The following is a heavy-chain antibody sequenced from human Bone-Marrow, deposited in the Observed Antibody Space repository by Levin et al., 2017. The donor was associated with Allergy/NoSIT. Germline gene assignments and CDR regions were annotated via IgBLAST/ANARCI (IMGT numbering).Heavy chain of an antibody. CDR3: ARRTYYYDSSGYFPMLNWFDP. D-gene: IGHD3-22*01. V-gene: IGHV3-48*03. CDR1: GFTFSSYE. CDR2: ISSSGSTI. J-gene: IGHJ5*02. Sequence: GESLKISCAASGFTFSSYEMNWVRQAPGKGLEWVSYISSSGSTIYYADSVKGRFTISRDNAKNSLYLQMNSLRAEDTAVYYCARRTYYYDSSGYFPMLNWFDPWGQGTLVTVSS.